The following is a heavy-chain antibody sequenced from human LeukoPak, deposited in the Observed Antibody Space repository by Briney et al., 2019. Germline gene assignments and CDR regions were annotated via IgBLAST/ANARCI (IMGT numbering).Heavy chain of an antibody. Sequence: GGSLRLSCAASGFTSSTYAMHWVRQAPGKGLEWVAFIRYDGGNKYYADSVKGRFTISRDNSKNTLYLQMNSLRAEDTAVYYCAKGDYYDSSGYFDFQHWGQGTLVTVSS. CDR2: IRYDGGNK. CDR3: AKGDYYDSSGYFDFQH. CDR1: GFTSSTYA. J-gene: IGHJ1*01. V-gene: IGHV3-30*02. D-gene: IGHD3-22*01.